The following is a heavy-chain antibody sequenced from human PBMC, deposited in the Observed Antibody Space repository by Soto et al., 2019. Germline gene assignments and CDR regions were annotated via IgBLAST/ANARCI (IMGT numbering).Heavy chain of an antibody. CDR2: ISYDGSNT. D-gene: IGHD1-26*01. CDR3: ARDPSQGGSYYFPHFDY. Sequence: WGSLRRSCSPSGFTFISYAMHRVRKTPGQGLEWLAVISYDGSNTYYADSGKGRFTISRDNSKNTLYLQMNSLRAEDTAVYYCARDPSQGGSYYFPHFDYWGQGTLVTVSS. V-gene: IGHV3-30-3*01. J-gene: IGHJ4*02. CDR1: GFTFISYA.